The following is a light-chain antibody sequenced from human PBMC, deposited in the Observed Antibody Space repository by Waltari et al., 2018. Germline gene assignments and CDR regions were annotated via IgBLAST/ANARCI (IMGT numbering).Light chain of an antibody. CDR1: SSHLVANS. V-gene: IGLV1-44*01. CDR3: AAWDDSLNAWI. Sequence: QSPLTQPPSISVAPGQRVTISRSVGSSHLVANSLHRYEQVPGTAPKLLIFRSDQRPSGVSDRFSGSKSGTSASLTITGLLSADEADYICAAWDDSLNAWIFGGGTRLTVL. J-gene: IGLJ3*02. CDR2: RSD.